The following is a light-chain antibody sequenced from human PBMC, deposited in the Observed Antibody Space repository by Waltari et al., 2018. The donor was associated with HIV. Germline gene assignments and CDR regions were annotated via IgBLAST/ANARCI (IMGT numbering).Light chain of an antibody. CDR2: YNS. V-gene: IGLV3-21*04. CDR1: NIGAKS. Sequence: SYVLSQPPSVSVAPGKTASVTCGGDNIGAKSVHWYQQRPGQAPLLIIFYNSDRPSGISERFSGANSVGAATWTITRVEAGDEADYYCQVWDPLSDHPVFGTGTKVTVL. J-gene: IGLJ1*01. CDR3: QVWDPLSDHPV.